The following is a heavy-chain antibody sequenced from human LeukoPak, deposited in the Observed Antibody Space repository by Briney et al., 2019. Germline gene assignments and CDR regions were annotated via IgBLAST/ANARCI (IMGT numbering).Heavy chain of an antibody. Sequence: GGALRLSCAASGVTFSSYVMNWVRQAPGKGGEWLSVISGTGDKTHYTPSVERLFTISRDNSKDTMYLQIDSLRADDTALYYCAKKETGNYPFDHWGQGTLVTVSS. CDR2: ISGTGDKT. V-gene: IGHV3-23*01. CDR1: GVTFSSYV. CDR3: AKKETGNYPFDH. J-gene: IGHJ4*02. D-gene: IGHD1-7*01.